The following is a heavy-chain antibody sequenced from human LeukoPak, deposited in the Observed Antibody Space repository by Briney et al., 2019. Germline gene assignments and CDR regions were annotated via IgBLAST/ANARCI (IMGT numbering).Heavy chain of an antibody. J-gene: IGHJ5*01. CDR2: IYPGDSET. Sequence: PGKSLKISCKASGYTFTSYSIGWVRQMPGKGLELMGIIYPGDSETRYTPSFQGQVTFSADKSISTAYLQWNSLKASDTAIYFCARLEPNIAVAATEVWWFDSWGQGTLLTVSS. CDR1: GYTFTSYS. V-gene: IGHV5-51*01. D-gene: IGHD6-19*01. CDR3: ARLEPNIAVAATEVWWFDS.